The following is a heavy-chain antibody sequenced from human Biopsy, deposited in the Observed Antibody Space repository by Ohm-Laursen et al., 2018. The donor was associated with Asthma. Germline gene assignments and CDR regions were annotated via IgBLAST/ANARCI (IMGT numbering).Heavy chain of an antibody. CDR1: GYTFTSYY. Sequence: ASVKVSCKASGYTFTSYYMHWVRQAPGQGLEWMGGLIPVLGTPDHAQMFEGRVTITADESTSTAYMELSSLSSEDTAVYYCARGYSGSDRIVYYYSGLEVWGQGTTVTVSS. D-gene: IGHD5-12*01. CDR2: LIPVLGTP. J-gene: IGHJ6*02. CDR3: ARGYSGSDRIVYYYSGLEV. V-gene: IGHV1-69*13.